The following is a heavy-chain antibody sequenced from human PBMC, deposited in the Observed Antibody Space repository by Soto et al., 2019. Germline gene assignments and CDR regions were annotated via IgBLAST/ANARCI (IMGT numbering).Heavy chain of an antibody. V-gene: IGHV3-11*01. J-gene: IGHJ6*02. CDR1: GFTFSDYS. CDR3: ATVGYCSSTSCQTRYYYYGMDV. CDR2: ISWSGSDI. D-gene: IGHD2-2*03. Sequence: GGSLRLSCAASGFTFSDYSMNWVRQAPGKGLEWVSYISWSGSDIYYADSVKGRFTISRDNAKNSLFLQMNSLRAEDTAVYYCATVGYCSSTSCQTRYYYYGMDVWGQGTTVTVSS.